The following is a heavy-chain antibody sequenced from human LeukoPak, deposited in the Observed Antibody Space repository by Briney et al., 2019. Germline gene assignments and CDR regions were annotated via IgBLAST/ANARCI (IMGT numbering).Heavy chain of an antibody. D-gene: IGHD3-3*01. CDR3: AKSTTYDFWTGFSFDY. Sequence: GGSLRLSCAASGFTFRTYAMSWVRQAPGKGLEWVSTISDSGGSTYYADPVKGRFTISRDNSKNTLYLQMHSLRVEDTAVYYCAKSTTYDFWTGFSFDYWGQGTLVTVSS. CDR2: ISDSGGST. J-gene: IGHJ4*02. V-gene: IGHV3-23*01. CDR1: GFTFRTYA.